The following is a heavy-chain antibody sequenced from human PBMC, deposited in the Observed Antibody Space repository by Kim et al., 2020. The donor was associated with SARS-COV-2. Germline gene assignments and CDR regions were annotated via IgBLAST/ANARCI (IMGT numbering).Heavy chain of an antibody. J-gene: IGHJ4*02. D-gene: IGHD3-10*01. CDR3: ARAYGSGNYLFYFDS. Sequence: DSGQGRFTISRDNSKNTLYVQMNSLRVEDTAVYYCARAYGSGNYLFYFDSWGQGTLVTVSS. V-gene: IGHV3-30*01.